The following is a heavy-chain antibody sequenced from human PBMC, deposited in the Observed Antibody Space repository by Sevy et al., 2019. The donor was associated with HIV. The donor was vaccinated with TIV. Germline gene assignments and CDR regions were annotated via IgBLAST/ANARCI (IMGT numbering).Heavy chain of an antibody. CDR3: ASDSVPAARGSYYYGMDV. CDR1: GGSFSGYY. D-gene: IGHD2-2*01. V-gene: IGHV4-34*01. CDR2: INHSGST. J-gene: IGHJ6*02. Sequence: SETLSLTCAVYGGSFSGYYWSWIRQPPGKGLEWIGEINHSGSTNYNPSLKSRVTISVDTSKNQFSLKLSSVTAADTAVYYCASDSVPAARGSYYYGMDVWGQGTTVTVSS.